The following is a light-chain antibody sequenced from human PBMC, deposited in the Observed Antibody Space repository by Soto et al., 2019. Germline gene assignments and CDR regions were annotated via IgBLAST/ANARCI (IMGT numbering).Light chain of an antibody. CDR2: GAS. CDR1: QSVSSN. V-gene: IGKV3-15*01. J-gene: IGKJ5*01. CDR3: QQRSKWPPEVT. Sequence: EILMTQSPSTLAVSPGERATLSCRASQSVSSNLAWYQQKPGQAPSLLIYGASTRATGTPARFSGSGSGTDFTLTISSLEPEDFAVYYCQQRSKWPPEVTFGQGTRWRL.